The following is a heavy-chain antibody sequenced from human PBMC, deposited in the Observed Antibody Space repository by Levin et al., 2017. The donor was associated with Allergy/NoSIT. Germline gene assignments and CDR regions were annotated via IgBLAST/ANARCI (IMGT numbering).Heavy chain of an antibody. Sequence: PSETLSLTCAVYGGSFSGYYWSWIRQPPGKGLEWIGEINHSGSTNYNPSLKSRVTISVDTSKNQFSLKLSSVTAADTAVYYCARSTPSGSYDFDYWGQGTLVTVSS. CDR1: GGSFSGYY. J-gene: IGHJ4*02. D-gene: IGHD1-26*01. CDR3: ARSTPSGSYDFDY. V-gene: IGHV4-34*01. CDR2: INHSGST.